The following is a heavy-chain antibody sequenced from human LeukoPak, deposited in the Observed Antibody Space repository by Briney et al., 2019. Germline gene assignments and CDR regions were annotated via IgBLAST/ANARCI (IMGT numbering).Heavy chain of an antibody. CDR2: IRYDGSNK. CDR3: AKDRKVRGNQIYYYYMDV. J-gene: IGHJ6*03. CDR1: GFTFSSYG. Sequence: GGSLRLSCAASGFTFSSYGMHWVRQAPGKGLERVAFIRYDGSNKYYADSVKGRFTISRDNSKNTLYLQMNSLRAEDTAVYYCAKDRKVRGNQIYYYYMDVWGKGTTVTVSS. V-gene: IGHV3-30*02. D-gene: IGHD3-10*01.